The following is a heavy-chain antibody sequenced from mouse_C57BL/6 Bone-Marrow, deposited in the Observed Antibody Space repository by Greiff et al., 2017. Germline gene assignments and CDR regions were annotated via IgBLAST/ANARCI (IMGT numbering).Heavy chain of an antibody. Sequence: EVKLVESEGGLVQPGSSMKLSCTASGFTFSDYYMAWVRQAPEKGLEWVANINYDGSSTYYLDSLKSRFIISRDNAKNILYLQMSSLKAEDTATDYCARDTGRNYFDYWGQGTTLTVSS. J-gene: IGHJ2*01. CDR3: ARDTGRNYFDY. CDR2: INYDGSST. V-gene: IGHV5-16*01. CDR1: GFTFSDYY.